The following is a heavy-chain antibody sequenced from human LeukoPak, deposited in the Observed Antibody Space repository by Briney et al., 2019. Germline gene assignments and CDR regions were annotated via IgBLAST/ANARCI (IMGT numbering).Heavy chain of an antibody. V-gene: IGHV4-59*01. J-gene: IGHJ4*02. Sequence: SETLSLTCTVSGGSISSYYWSWIRPPPGKGLEWIGYIYYSGTTNYNPSLKSRVTISVDTSKNQFSLKLSSVTAAGTAVYYCARGVYIAAAQYAYWGQGTLVTVSS. CDR3: ARGVYIAAAQYAY. D-gene: IGHD6-13*01. CDR2: IYYSGTT. CDR1: GGSISSYY.